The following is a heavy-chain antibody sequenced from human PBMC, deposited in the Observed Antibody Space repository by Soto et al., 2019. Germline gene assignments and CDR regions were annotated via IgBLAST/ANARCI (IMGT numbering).Heavy chain of an antibody. CDR3: AKSYYGSGSYLGIDY. V-gene: IGHV3-23*01. D-gene: IGHD3-10*01. J-gene: IGHJ4*02. Sequence: GGSLRLSCAASGFTFSSYAMSWVRQAPGKGLEWVSAISGSGGSTYYADSVKGRFTISRDNSKNTLYLQMNSLGAEDTAVYYCAKSYYGSGSYLGIDYWGQGTLVTVSS. CDR1: GFTFSSYA. CDR2: ISGSGGST.